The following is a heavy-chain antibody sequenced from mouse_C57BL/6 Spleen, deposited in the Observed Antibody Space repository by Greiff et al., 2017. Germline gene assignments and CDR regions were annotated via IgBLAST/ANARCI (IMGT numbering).Heavy chain of an antibody. V-gene: IGHV14-2*01. D-gene: IGHD1-1*01. CDR1: GFNIKDYY. CDR3: ARDTTVGCYWYFDV. CDR2: IDPEDGET. J-gene: IGHJ1*03. Sequence: EVMLVESGAELVKPGASVKLSCTASGFNIKDYYMHWVKQRPEQGLEWIGRIDPEDGETKYAPKFQGKATITADTSSNTAYLQLSSLTSEDTAVYYCARDTTVGCYWYFDVWGTGTTVTVSS.